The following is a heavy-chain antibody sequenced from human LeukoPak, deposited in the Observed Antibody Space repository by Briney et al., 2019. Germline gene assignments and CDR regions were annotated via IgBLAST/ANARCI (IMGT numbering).Heavy chain of an antibody. D-gene: IGHD6-6*01. J-gene: IGHJ4*02. V-gene: IGHV4-31*03. CDR1: GGSISSGGYY. CDR2: IYYSGST. Sequence: SETLSLTCTVSGGSISSGGYYWSWIRQHPGKGLEWSGYIYYSGSTYYNPSLKSRVTISVDTSKNQFSLKLSSVTAADTAVYYCARRVAARPYYFDYWGQGTLVTVSS. CDR3: ARRVAARPYYFDY.